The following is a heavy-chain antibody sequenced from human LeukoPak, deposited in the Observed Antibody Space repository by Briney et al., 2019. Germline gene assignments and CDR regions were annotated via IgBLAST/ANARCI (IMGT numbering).Heavy chain of an antibody. CDR1: GFTFSNYA. CDR3: AKDLGYCSSTSCYGFGWFDP. CDR2: ISGSGGST. Sequence: GGSLRLSCAASGFTFSNYAMSWVRQAPGKGLEWVSAISGSGGSTYYADSVKGRFTISRDNSKNTLYLQMNSLRAEDTAVYYCAKDLGYCSSTSCYGFGWFDPWGQGTLVTVSS. D-gene: IGHD2-2*01. J-gene: IGHJ5*02. V-gene: IGHV3-23*01.